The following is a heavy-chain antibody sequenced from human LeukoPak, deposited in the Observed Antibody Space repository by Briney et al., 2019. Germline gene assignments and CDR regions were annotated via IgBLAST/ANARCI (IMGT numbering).Heavy chain of an antibody. J-gene: IGHJ4*02. CDR3: ARDRGSGSYHFDY. V-gene: IGHV1-69*04. CDR1: GYTFTNYG. D-gene: IGHD3-10*01. CDR2: IIPILGIA. Sequence: SVKVSCKASGYTFTNYGITWVRQAPGQGLEWMGRIIPILGIANYAQKFQGRVTITADKSTSTAYMELSSLRSEDTAVYYCARDRGSGSYHFDYWGQGTLVTVSS.